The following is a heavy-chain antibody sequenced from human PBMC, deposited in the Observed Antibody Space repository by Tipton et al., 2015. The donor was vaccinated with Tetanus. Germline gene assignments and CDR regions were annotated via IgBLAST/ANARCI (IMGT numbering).Heavy chain of an antibody. CDR3: ATVGLVTASVKY. V-gene: IGHV4-31*03. J-gene: IGHJ4*01. CDR2: ISYTGTT. Sequence: PSLTCTVSGGSITNGGYYWSWIRQHPGKGLDWIGYISYTGTTHYNPSLKSRVTISLDRSKNQFSLKLTSVTAADTAVYYCATVGLVTASVKYWGQGTLVTVSS. D-gene: IGHD2-21*02. CDR1: GGSITNGGYY.